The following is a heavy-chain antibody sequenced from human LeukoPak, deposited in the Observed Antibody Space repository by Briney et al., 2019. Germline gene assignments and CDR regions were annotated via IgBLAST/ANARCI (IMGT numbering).Heavy chain of an antibody. J-gene: IGHJ4*02. D-gene: IGHD6-13*01. Sequence: SPTLSLTFAISGDSLPNNNVAWNWLRQSPSRGLEWLGRTYYRPKFNTDYAVSVKSRIAINSDTSKNQFSLQLNSVTPEDTGVYYCARGSHSSFDYWGQGTLVTVSS. CDR3: ARGSHSSFDY. CDR2: TYYRPKFNT. V-gene: IGHV6-1*01. CDR1: GDSLPNNNVA.